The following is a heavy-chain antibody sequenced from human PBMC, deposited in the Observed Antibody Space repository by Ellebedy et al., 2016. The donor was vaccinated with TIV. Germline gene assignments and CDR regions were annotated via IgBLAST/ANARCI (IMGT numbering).Heavy chain of an antibody. CDR2: IIPILGIT. CDR1: GGTFSTYA. Sequence: SVKVSCKASGGTFSTYAISWVRQAPGQGLEWMGGIIPILGITNYAQKFLGRVTITADISTSTAYMELSSLRSEDTAMYYCARGDGSNWYHTTLDYWGQGSLVTVSS. CDR3: ARGDGSNWYHTTLDY. D-gene: IGHD6-13*01. J-gene: IGHJ4*02. V-gene: IGHV1-69*10.